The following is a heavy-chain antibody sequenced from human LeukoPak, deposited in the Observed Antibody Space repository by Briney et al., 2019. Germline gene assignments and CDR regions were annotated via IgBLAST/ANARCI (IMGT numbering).Heavy chain of an antibody. CDR2: ISYDGGNK. D-gene: IGHD3-22*01. CDR3: ALLYDVSAQAYAFDI. CDR1: GFTFGSFP. Sequence: PGGSLRLSCSVSGFTFGSFPMHWVRQGPVKGLEWVAVISYDGGNKDYTDSVKGRFTISRDNSKTTLYLQMNSLRADDAAMYYCALLYDVSAQAYAFDIWGQGTMVTVSS. V-gene: IGHV3-30*03. J-gene: IGHJ3*02.